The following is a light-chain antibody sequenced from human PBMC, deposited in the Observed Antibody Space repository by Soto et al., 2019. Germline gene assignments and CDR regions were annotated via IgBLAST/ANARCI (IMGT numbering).Light chain of an antibody. V-gene: IGLV2-23*02. CDR2: EVS. CDR3: CSYAGSSTFV. CDR1: SSVVGSYNL. J-gene: IGLJ1*01. Sequence: QSVVTQPDSVSESPGQSITIYCTGTSSVVGSYNLASWYQQHPGKAPKLMIYEVSKRPSGVSNRFSGSKSGNTASLTISGLQAEDEADYYCCSYAGSSTFVFGTGTKVTVL.